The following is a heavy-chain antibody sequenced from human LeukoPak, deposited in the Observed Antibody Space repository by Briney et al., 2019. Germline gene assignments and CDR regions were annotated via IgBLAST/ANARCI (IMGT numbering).Heavy chain of an antibody. V-gene: IGHV4-39*01. D-gene: IGHD2-2*01. Sequence: SETLSLTCTVSGGSISSSSYYWGWIRQPPGKGLEWIGSIYYSGSTYYNPSLKSRVTISVDTSKSQFSLKLSSVTAADTAVYYCASIVVPPASRYYYYYGMDVWGQGTTVTVSS. CDR2: IYYSGST. CDR1: GGSISSSSYY. CDR3: ASIVVPPASRYYYYYGMDV. J-gene: IGHJ6*02.